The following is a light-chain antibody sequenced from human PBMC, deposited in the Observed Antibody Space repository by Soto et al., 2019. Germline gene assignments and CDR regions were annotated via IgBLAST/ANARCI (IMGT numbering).Light chain of an antibody. V-gene: IGKV3-20*01. CDR2: GTS. CDR1: QTIGRTY. CDR3: QQYPSSPFGH. Sequence: EIVLTQSPGTLSLSPGATATLSCRASQTIGRTYLAWYQQKPRQAPRLLIFGTSSRATVIPDRFSGRGSGTDFTLSMSRLEPADFAVYSCQQYPSSPFGHFGGGTEVAIK. J-gene: IGKJ4*01.